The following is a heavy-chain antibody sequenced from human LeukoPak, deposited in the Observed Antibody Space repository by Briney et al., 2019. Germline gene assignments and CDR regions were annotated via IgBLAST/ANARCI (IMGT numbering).Heavy chain of an antibody. J-gene: IGHJ4*02. D-gene: IGHD3-10*01. Sequence: SETLSLTCTVSGGSISSGGYYWSWIRQPPGKGLEWIGYIYHSGSTYYNPSLKSRVTISVDKSKNQFSLKLSSVTAADTAVYYCARGILYYYGSGSYYVSWGQGTLVTVSS. V-gene: IGHV4-30-2*01. CDR1: GGSISSGGYY. CDR2: IYHSGST. CDR3: ARGILYYYGSGSYYVS.